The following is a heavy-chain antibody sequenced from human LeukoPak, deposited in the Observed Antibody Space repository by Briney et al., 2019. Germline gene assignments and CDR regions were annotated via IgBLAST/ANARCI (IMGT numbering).Heavy chain of an antibody. J-gene: IGHJ4*02. V-gene: IGHV5-51*01. CDR2: IYPGDSDT. D-gene: IGHD3-9*01. CDR3: ARWYYDILTGYYYFDY. CDR1: GYSFTSYW. Sequence: GESLKISCKGSGYSFTSYWIGWVRQMPGKGLEWMGIIYPGDSDTRYSPSFQGQVTISADKSISTAYLQWSSLKASDTAMYYCARWYYDILTGYYYFDYWGQGTLVTVPS.